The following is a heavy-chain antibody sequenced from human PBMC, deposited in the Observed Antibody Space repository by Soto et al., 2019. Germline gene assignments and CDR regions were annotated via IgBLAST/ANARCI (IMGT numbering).Heavy chain of an antibody. CDR3: ARESSYYYYMDV. J-gene: IGHJ6*03. CDR1: GFTFSSYA. V-gene: IGHV3-23*01. CDR2: IGESGTPT. D-gene: IGHD3-10*01. Sequence: PGGSLRLSCAASGFTFSSYAMKWVRQAPGKGLEWVSLIGESGTPTYYADSVKGRFTISRDNSGNTLFLEMYSLRAEDTAVYYCARESSYYYYMDVWGKGTTVTVSS.